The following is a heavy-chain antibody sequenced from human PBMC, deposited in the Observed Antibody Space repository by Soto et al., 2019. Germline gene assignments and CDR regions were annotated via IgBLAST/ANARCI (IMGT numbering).Heavy chain of an antibody. J-gene: IGHJ4*01. Sequence: GGSLRLSCVASGFTFSSYAMNWARQAPGEGPEWVSTISGSGIYTYYADTVKGRFTVSRDDSKNTLYLQMNSLRTDDTAVYYCAKLDVLLYVAELSEIDYWAQRTLVTVSA. CDR1: GFTFSSYA. D-gene: IGHD3-16*02. CDR3: AKLDVLLYVAELSEIDY. CDR2: ISGSGIYT. V-gene: IGHV3-23*01.